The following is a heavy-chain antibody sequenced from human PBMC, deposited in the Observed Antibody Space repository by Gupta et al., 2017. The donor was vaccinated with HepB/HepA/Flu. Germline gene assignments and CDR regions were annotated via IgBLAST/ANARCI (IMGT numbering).Heavy chain of an antibody. CDR1: GFSLSTSGLG. CDR3: AHLNYFGPGAYYRYFDY. Sequence: QISLKESGPPLVKPTQTLTLTCTFSGFSLSTSGLGVAWIRQPPGKALEWLTLIYWDDDKFYSPSLKTRLTITKDTSKNQVVLTMTNMDPVDTATYFCAHLNYFGPGAYYRYFDYWGQGTLVTVSS. CDR2: IYWDDDK. D-gene: IGHD3-10*01. V-gene: IGHV2-5*02. J-gene: IGHJ4*02.